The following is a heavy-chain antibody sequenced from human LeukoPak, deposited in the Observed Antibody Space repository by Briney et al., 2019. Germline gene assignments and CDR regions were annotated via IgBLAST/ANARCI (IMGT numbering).Heavy chain of an antibody. CDR1: GFSFTSYW. Sequence: GESLKISCKGSGFSFTSYWIGWVRQMPGKGLEWMGIIYPGDSDTRYSPSFQGQVIISADKSIRTAYLQWSSLKASDTAMYYCVREGVLASMGGPYNWFDPWGPGTLVTVSS. V-gene: IGHV5-51*01. CDR3: VREGVLASMGGPYNWFDP. CDR2: IYPGDSDT. D-gene: IGHD2-2*01. J-gene: IGHJ5*02.